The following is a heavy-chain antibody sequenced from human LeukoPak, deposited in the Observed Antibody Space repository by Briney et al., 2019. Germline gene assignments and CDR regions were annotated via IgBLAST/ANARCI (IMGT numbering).Heavy chain of an antibody. Sequence: GGSLRLSCAASGFTFSSYSMNWVRQAPGKGLEWVSSISSTSIYKYYADSVKGRFIISRDNAKDSLFLQMNSLRAEDTAIYYCARDPRIYCTNGICRDDYFDNWGQGTLVTVSS. CDR3: ARDPRIYCTNGICRDDYFDN. CDR2: ISSTSIYK. D-gene: IGHD2-8*01. V-gene: IGHV3-21*01. CDR1: GFTFSSYS. J-gene: IGHJ4*02.